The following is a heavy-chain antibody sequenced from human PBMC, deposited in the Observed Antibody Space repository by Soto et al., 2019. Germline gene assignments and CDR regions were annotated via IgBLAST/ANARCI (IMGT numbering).Heavy chain of an antibody. D-gene: IGHD3-3*01. CDR1: GFIFSTYG. J-gene: IGHJ6*02. Sequence: QVQLVESGGGVVQPGRSLRLSCAASGFIFSTYGIHWVRQAPGKGLEWVAVISNDGSKKDYADSVKGRFTISRDNSQNTLYLQMNSLRPEDTAVYYWAKDGPPSLYYDFGSGMDVWGQGTTVTVSS. CDR3: AKDGPPSLYYDFGSGMDV. V-gene: IGHV3-30*18. CDR2: ISNDGSKK.